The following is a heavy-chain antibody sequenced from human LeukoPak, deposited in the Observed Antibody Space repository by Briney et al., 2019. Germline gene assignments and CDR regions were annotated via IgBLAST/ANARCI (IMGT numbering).Heavy chain of an antibody. CDR2: INHSGST. D-gene: IGHD2-8*02. J-gene: IGHJ6*02. CDR1: GGSFSGYY. CDR3: ARAATGTAMALTYYYYGMDV. Sequence: SETLSLTCAVYGGSFSGYYWSWIRQPPGKGLEWIGEINHSGSTNYNPSLKSRVTISVDTSKNQFSLKLSSVTAADTAVYYCARAATGTAMALTYYYYGMDVWGQGTTVTVSS. V-gene: IGHV4-34*01.